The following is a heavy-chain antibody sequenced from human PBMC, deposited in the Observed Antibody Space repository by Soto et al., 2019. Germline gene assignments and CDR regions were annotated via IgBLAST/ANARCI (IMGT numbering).Heavy chain of an antibody. J-gene: IGHJ3*02. CDR2: IIPIFGTA. CDR3: AREWPYCGGDCYGYAFDI. V-gene: IGHV1-69*13. CDR1: GGTFSSYA. Sequence: GASVKVSCKASGGTFSSYAISWVRQAPGQGLEWMGGIIPIFGTANYAQKFQGRVTITADESTSTAYMELSSLRSEDTAVYYCAREWPYCGGDCYGYAFDIWGQGTTVTVS. D-gene: IGHD2-21*02.